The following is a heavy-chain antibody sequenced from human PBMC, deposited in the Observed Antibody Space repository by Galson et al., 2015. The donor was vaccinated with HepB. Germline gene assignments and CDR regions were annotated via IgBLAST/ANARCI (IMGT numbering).Heavy chain of an antibody. CDR3: ARQEFEEDSSSPYGMDV. CDR1: GYSFTSYW. J-gene: IGHJ6*02. CDR2: IDPTDSYT. V-gene: IGHV5-10-1*01. D-gene: IGHD6-13*01. Sequence: QSGAEVKKPGESLRISCKGSGYSFTSYWITWVRQMPGKGLAWTGRIDPTDSYTNYSPSFQGHVSFSADKSISTAYLQWSSLKASDTAMYYCARQEFEEDSSSPYGMDVWGQGTTVTVSS.